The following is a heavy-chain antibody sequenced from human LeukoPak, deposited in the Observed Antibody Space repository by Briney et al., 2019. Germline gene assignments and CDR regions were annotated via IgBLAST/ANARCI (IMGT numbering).Heavy chain of an antibody. V-gene: IGHV3-48*04. CDR1: GFTFSSYT. CDR2: ISSGSNII. Sequence: HPGGSLRLSCAASGFTFSSYTMNWVRQAPGKGLEWVSYISSGSNIIYYADSVKGRFTISRDNARNSLYPQMNSLRAEDTAVYYCARADYYDSSVTRGYLQHWGQGTLVTVSS. J-gene: IGHJ1*01. CDR3: ARADYYDSSVTRGYLQH. D-gene: IGHD3-22*01.